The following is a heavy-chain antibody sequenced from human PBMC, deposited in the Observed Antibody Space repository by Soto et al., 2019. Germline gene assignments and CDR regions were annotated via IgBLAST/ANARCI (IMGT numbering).Heavy chain of an antibody. V-gene: IGHV3-21*01. Sequence: LRLSCAASGFTFSSYSMNWVRQAPGKGLEWVSSISSSSSYIYYADSVKGRFTISRDNAKNSLYLQVNSLRAEDTAVYYCARGGSSGWYFDYWGQGTLVTVSS. CDR2: ISSSSSYI. J-gene: IGHJ4*02. CDR3: ARGGSSGWYFDY. D-gene: IGHD6-19*01. CDR1: GFTFSSYS.